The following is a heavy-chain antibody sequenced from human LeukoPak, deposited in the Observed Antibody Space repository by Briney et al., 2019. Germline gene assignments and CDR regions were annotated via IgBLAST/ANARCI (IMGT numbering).Heavy chain of an antibody. CDR1: GFTFSSYE. V-gene: IGHV3-48*03. Sequence: GGSLRLSCAASGFTFSSYEMNWVRQAPGKGLEWVSYISSSGSTIYYADSVKGRFTISRDNAKNSLYLQMNSLRDEDTAVYYCARMGSITMVRGVILGSDYWGQGTLVTVSS. CDR3: ARMGSITMVRGVILGSDY. CDR2: ISSSGSTI. J-gene: IGHJ4*02. D-gene: IGHD3-10*01.